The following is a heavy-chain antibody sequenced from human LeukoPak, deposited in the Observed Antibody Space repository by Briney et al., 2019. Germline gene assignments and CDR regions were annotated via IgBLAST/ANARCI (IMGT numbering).Heavy chain of an antibody. CDR1: GDSISNSAYY. J-gene: IGHJ6*02. CDR2: ITNTGNT. CDR3: ARKTPGTSVDV. Sequence: SETLSLTCTVSGDSISNSAYYWVWIRQPPGRGLEWIGTITNTGNTYSNPSLKSRVTISIDTSKTQISLKLTSVTAADTAVFYCARKTPGTSVDVWGQGTPVTVSS. V-gene: IGHV4-39*01. D-gene: IGHD3-10*01.